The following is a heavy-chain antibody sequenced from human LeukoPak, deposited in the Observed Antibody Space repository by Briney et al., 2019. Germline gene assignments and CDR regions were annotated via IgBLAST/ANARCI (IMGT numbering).Heavy chain of an antibody. CDR2: IYSGGST. J-gene: IGHJ4*02. V-gene: IGHV3-53*01. Sequence: PGGSLRLSCAASGFTVSGHYVNWVRQAPGKGLEWVSVIYSGGSTYYSDSVKGRFTISRDNSKNTVYLQMNSLRAEDTAVYYCAGSILTGDYSEYWGQGTLVTVSS. CDR3: AGSILTGDYSEY. D-gene: IGHD2/OR15-2a*01. CDR1: GFTVSGHY.